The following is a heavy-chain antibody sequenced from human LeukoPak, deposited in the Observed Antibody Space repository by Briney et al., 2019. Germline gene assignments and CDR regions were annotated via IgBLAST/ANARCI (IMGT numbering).Heavy chain of an antibody. D-gene: IGHD6-13*01. V-gene: IGHV4-31*03. CDR2: IYNGVTT. Sequence: PSETLSLTCTVSGYSITSDGQYWNWLPQRPGQGLEWIANIYNGVTTYYNPSLSSRATVSADTSKNQFSLTVNSVTAADTAVYYCAGHKRAQQLMHDSSFDPWGQGTLVTVSS. CDR3: AGHKRAQQLMHDSSFDP. J-gene: IGHJ5*02. CDR1: GYSITSDGQY.